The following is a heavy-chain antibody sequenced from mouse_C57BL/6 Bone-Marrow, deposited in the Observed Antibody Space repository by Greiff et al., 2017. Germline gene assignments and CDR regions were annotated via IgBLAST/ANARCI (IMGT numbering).Heavy chain of an antibody. Sequence: EVQLQQSGAELVRPGASAKLSCTASGFNIKDDYMHWVKQRPEQGLEWIGWIDPENGDTEYASKFQGKATITADTSSNTAYLQLSSLTSEDTAVYYCTPRLYYFDYWGQGTTLTVSS. V-gene: IGHV14-4*01. CDR2: IDPENGDT. CDR1: GFNIKDDY. CDR3: TPRLYYFDY. J-gene: IGHJ2*01.